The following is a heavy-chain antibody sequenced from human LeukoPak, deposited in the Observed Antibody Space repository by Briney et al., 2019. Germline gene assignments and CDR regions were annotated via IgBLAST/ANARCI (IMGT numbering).Heavy chain of an antibody. V-gene: IGHV3-9*01. J-gene: IGHJ5*02. CDR2: ITSNSEKI. CDR1: ESPFDDYP. D-gene: IGHD3-10*01. Sequence: GGSLSFSVEPPESPFDDYPMHWFRQVPGKALDWSSGITSNSEKIGYADSVKGRVTISRDNAKNSLYLQMNSLRAEDTAVYYCAKRGTYYYGSGSYNWFDPWGQGTLSPSPQ. CDR3: AKRGTYYYGSGSYNWFDP.